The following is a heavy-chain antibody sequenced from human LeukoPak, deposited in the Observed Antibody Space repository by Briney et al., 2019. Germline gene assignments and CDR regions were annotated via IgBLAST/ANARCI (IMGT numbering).Heavy chain of an antibody. V-gene: IGHV3-33*01. CDR1: GFTFSNYG. CDR3: TRQSENFSLDY. CDR2: IWHDGSDE. Sequence: AGGSLRLSCAASGFTFSNYGMHWVRQAPGKGLEWVAIIWHDGSDEYYADSVKGRFTISRDNSKNTLYLQMNSLRAEDTAVYFCTRQSENFSLDYWGQGTLVTVSS. J-gene: IGHJ4*02. D-gene: IGHD3-3*01.